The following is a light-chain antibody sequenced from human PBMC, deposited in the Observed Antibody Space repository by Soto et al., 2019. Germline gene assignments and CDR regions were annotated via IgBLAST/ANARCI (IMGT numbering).Light chain of an antibody. CDR2: DAS. J-gene: IGKJ4*01. V-gene: IGKV3-11*01. Sequence: EIVLTQAPATLSLSPGERATLSCRASQSVNKYLAWYQQKPGQAPRLLIYDASNRATGIPARFSGSGSGTDFTLTISSLESEDFAVYYCQQRSNWLTFGGGTKVEMK. CDR3: QQRSNWLT. CDR1: QSVNKY.